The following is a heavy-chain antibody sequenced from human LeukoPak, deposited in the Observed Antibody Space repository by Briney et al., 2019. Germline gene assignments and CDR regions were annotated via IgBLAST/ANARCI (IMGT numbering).Heavy chain of an antibody. D-gene: IGHD1-20*01. CDR2: ISGSGGST. CDR1: GFTFSSYA. J-gene: IGHJ4*02. Sequence: GGSLRLSCAASGFTFSSYAMSWVSQAPGKGLEWVSAISGSGGSTYYADSVKGRFTISRDNSKNTLYLRMNSLRAEDTAVYYCAKVTDNWNDESQWGQGTLVTVSS. V-gene: IGHV3-23*01. CDR3: AKVTDNWNDESQ.